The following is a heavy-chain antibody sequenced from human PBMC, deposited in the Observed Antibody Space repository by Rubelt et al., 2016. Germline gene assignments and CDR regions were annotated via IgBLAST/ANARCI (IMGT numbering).Heavy chain of an antibody. Sequence: QVQLVQSGAEVKKPGASVKVSCKVPGYTLTELSMHWVRQAPGKGLEWMGGFDPEDGETIHARKFQGRVTMTEDPSTDKAYMELSSLRSEDTAVYYCRGIWGSYIDYWGQGTLVTVSS. CDR3: RGIWGSYIDY. CDR2: FDPEDGET. V-gene: IGHV1-24*01. J-gene: IGHJ4*02. D-gene: IGHD3-16*01. CDR1: GYTLTELS.